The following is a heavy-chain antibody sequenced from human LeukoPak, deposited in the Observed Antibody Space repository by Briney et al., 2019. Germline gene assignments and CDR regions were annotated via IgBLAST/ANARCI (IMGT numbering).Heavy chain of an antibody. J-gene: IGHJ5*02. V-gene: IGHV4-34*01. CDR1: GGSFSGYY. CDR2: INHSGST. Sequence: PSETLSLTCAVYGGSFSGYYWSWIRQPPGKGLEWIGEINHSGSTNYNPSLKSRVTISVDTSKNQFSLKLSSVTAADTAVYYCARFIVVVPAARIDPWGQGTLVTVSS. CDR3: ARFIVVVPAARIDP. D-gene: IGHD2-2*01.